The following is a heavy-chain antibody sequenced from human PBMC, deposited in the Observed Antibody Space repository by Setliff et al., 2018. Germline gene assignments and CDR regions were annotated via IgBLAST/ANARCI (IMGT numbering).Heavy chain of an antibody. Sequence: GESLKISCKGSGYTFTNYWIGWVRQMPGKGLEWMGLIYPDDSDTRYSPSFQGQVTISADRSISTAYLQWDSLKASDAATYYCARLAVRNTVYYYYMDVWGKGTTVTVSS. CDR2: IYPDDSDT. CDR1: GYTFTNYW. J-gene: IGHJ6*03. CDR3: ARLAVRNTVYYYYMDV. D-gene: IGHD2-2*02. V-gene: IGHV5-51*01.